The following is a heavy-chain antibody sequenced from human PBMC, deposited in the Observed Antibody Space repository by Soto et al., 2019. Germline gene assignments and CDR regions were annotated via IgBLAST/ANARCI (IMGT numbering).Heavy chain of an antibody. J-gene: IGHJ6*02. CDR2: ISFDGTNK. CDR3: AREMIPMIMGGMSDMDV. CDR1: KFTFASYV. V-gene: IGHV3-30*04. D-gene: IGHD3-22*01. Sequence: QVQLVESGGGVVQPERSQRLSCTASKFTFASYVMNWVRQAPGEGLEWVALISFDGTNKYYADSVKGRFTISRDNSKNTMYLQMNSLRPEDTAVYYCAREMIPMIMGGMSDMDVWGQGTTVTVS.